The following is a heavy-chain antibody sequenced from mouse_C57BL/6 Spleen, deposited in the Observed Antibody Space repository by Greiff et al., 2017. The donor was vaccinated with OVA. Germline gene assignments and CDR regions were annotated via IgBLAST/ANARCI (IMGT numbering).Heavy chain of an antibody. CDR2: IWSGGST. Sequence: QVQLKESGPGLVQPSQSLSITCTVSGFSLTSYGVHWVRQSPGKGLEWLGVIWSGGSTDYNAAFISRLSISKDNSKSHVFFKMNSLQADDTAIYYWARKGDWDGDYFDYWGQGTTLTVSS. J-gene: IGHJ2*01. CDR1: GFSLTSYG. V-gene: IGHV2-2*01. D-gene: IGHD4-1*01. CDR3: ARKGDWDGDYFDY.